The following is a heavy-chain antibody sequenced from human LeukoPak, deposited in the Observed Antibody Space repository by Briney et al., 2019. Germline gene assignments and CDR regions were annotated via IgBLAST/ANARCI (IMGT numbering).Heavy chain of an antibody. J-gene: IGHJ4*02. Sequence: GGSLRLSCAASGFTFSTYGMYWVRQAPGKGLEWVAFIRNDGSNKYYGDSVKGRFTLSRDNSKNTLYLQMNTLRVEDTAAYYCARGGRTPFDYWGQGTLVTVSS. CDR2: IRNDGSNK. D-gene: IGHD3-16*01. V-gene: IGHV3-30*02. CDR3: ARGGRTPFDY. CDR1: GFTFSTYG.